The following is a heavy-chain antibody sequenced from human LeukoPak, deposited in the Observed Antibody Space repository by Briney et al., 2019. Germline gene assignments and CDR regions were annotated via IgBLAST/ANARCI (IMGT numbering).Heavy chain of an antibody. D-gene: IGHD5-12*01. CDR2: IYSGGTT. CDR1: GFTVSTNY. J-gene: IGHJ4*02. CDR3: ARGPSPSGYGNFDY. V-gene: IGHV3-66*01. Sequence: PGGSLRLSCAASGFTVSTNYMSWVRQAPGKGLEWVSVIYSGGTTYYADSVKGRFTISRDNSKNTLYLQMNSLRAEDTAVYYCARGPSPSGYGNFDYWGQGTLVTVSS.